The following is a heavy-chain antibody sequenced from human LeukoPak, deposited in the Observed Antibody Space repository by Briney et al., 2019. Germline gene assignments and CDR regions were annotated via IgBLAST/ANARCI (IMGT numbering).Heavy chain of an antibody. CDR1: GGTFSSYA. CDR2: IIPIFGTA. Sequence: SVKVSCKASGGTFSSYAISWVRQAPGQGLEWMGGIIPIFGTANYAQQFQGRVTITTDESTSTAYMELSSLRSEDTAVYYCARSQAVYAIHRSYYYMDVWGKGTTVTVSS. V-gene: IGHV1-69*05. D-gene: IGHD2-8*01. J-gene: IGHJ6*03. CDR3: ARSQAVYAIHRSYYYMDV.